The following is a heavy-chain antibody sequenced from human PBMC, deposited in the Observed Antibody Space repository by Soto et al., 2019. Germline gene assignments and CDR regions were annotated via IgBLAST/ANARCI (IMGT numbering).Heavy chain of an antibody. CDR3: ARAPGYYYMDV. CDR2: NHYSGGT. D-gene: IGHD2-2*01. J-gene: IGHJ6*03. V-gene: IGHV4-59*01. CDR1: GVSISNYY. Sequence: SETLSLTCAVSGVSISNYYWSWIRQSPGRGLEWIGYNHYSGGTNYNPSLKSRVTISLDTSKSQFLLILSSVTAADTAVYYCARAPGYYYMDVWGKGTTVTVSS.